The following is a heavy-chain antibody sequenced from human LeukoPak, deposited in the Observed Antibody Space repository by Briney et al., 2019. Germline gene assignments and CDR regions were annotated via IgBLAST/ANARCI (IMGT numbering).Heavy chain of an antibody. Sequence: PGGSLRLSCAASGFTFSSYAMHWVRQAPGKGLEWVAVISYDGSNKYYADSAKGRFTISRDNSKNTLYLQMNSLRAEDTAVYYCARRPDGGNSWGQGTLVTVSS. CDR3: ARRPDGGNS. CDR1: GFTFSSYA. J-gene: IGHJ4*02. V-gene: IGHV3-30*04. D-gene: IGHD4-23*01. CDR2: ISYDGSNK.